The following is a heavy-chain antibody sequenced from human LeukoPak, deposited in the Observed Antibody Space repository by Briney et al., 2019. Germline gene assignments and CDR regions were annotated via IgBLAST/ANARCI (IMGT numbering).Heavy chain of an antibody. CDR3: ATNYGDPNRDLRS. D-gene: IGHD4-17*01. J-gene: IGHJ4*02. Sequence: GASVKVSCKVSGYTLTELSMHWVRQAPGKGLEWMGGFDPEDGETIYAQKFQGRVTMTEDTSTDTAYMELSSLRSEDTAVYYCATNYGDPNRDLRSWGQRTLVTVSS. CDR2: FDPEDGET. V-gene: IGHV1-24*01. CDR1: GYTLTELS.